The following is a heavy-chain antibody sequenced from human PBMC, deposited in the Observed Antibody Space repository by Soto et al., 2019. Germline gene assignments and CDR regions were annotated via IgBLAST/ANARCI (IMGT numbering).Heavy chain of an antibody. CDR3: AKSGDSAGWGIDF. CDR2: INSGSDSI. V-gene: IGHV3-48*02. J-gene: IGHJ4*02. CDR1: GFMFDSYP. D-gene: IGHD6-19*01. Sequence: VQLVVSGGGLVQPGGSLRLSCVGSGFMFDSYPMNWVRQAPGKGLEWVSYINSGSDSIYYAESVKGRFTISRDNARNSLSLQMTSLSDEDTAVYYCAKSGDSAGWGIDFWGQGTLVTVSS.